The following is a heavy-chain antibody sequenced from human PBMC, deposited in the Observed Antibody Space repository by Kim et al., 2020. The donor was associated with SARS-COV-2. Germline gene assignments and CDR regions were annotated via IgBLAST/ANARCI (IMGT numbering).Heavy chain of an antibody. CDR3: ARGPYYDFCTIYNWFDP. J-gene: IGHJ5*02. CDR2: INSDGSST. D-gene: IGHD3-3*01. CDR1: GFTFSSYW. Sequence: GGSLRLSCAASGFTFSSYWMHWVRQAPGKGLVWVSRINSDGSSTSYADSVKGRFTISRDNAKNTLYLQMNSLRAGDTAVYYCARGPYYDFCTIYNWFDPWGQGTLVTVSS. V-gene: IGHV3-74*01.